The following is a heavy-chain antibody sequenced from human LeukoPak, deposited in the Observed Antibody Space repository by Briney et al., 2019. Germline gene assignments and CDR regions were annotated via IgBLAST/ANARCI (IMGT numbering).Heavy chain of an antibody. V-gene: IGHV1-46*02. CDR2: INPSGGST. D-gene: IGHD6-6*01. Sequence: ASVKVSCKTSGGTFNNYAISWVRQAPGQGLEWMGIINPSGGSTGYAQRLQGRVTMTRDTSTSTVYMDLSGLTSEDTAVYYCARDRTPYSNSSLGGYYFDYWGQGTLVTVSS. J-gene: IGHJ4*02. CDR3: ARDRTPYSNSSLGGYYFDY. CDR1: GGTFNNYA.